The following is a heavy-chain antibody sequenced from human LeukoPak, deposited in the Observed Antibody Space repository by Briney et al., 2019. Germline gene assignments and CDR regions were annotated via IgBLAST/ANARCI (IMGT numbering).Heavy chain of an antibody. J-gene: IGHJ5*02. V-gene: IGHV1-46*01. D-gene: IGHD6-19*01. Sequence: ASVKVSCKASGYTFTSYYMHWVRQAPGQGLEWMGLINPSGGSTSYAQKFQGRVTMTRDTSTSTVYMELSSLRSEDTAVYYCARGAASSGGANWFDPWGQGTLVTVSS. CDR2: INPSGGST. CDR1: GYTFTSYY. CDR3: ARGAASSGGANWFDP.